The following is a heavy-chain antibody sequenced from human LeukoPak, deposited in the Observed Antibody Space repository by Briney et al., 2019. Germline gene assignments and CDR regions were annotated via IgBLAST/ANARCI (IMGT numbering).Heavy chain of an antibody. CDR3: ASHLDRITIGPDEYFDY. CDR1: GGSFSGYY. V-gene: IGHV4-34*01. J-gene: IGHJ4*02. Sequence: SETLSLTCAVYGGSFSGYYWSWIRQPPGKGLEWIGSIYYSGSTYYNPSLKSRVTISVDTSKNQFSLTLSSVTAADTAVYYCASHLDRITIGPDEYFDYWGQGTLVTVSS. CDR2: IYYSGST. D-gene: IGHD3-10*01.